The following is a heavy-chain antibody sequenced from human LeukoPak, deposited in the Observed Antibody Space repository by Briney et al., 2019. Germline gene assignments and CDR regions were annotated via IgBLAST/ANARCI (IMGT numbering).Heavy chain of an antibody. Sequence: PGRSLRLSCAASGFPFSSYSMHWVRQAPDKGLEWVALISKDGSDEQYVDSVKGRFTISRDNPRNTLYLQLNSLRVEDTAVYYCVREIVIAPAWGQGTLVTVSS. J-gene: IGHJ1*01. V-gene: IGHV3-30-3*01. CDR3: VREIVIAPA. D-gene: IGHD2/OR15-2a*01. CDR2: ISKDGSDE. CDR1: GFPFSSYS.